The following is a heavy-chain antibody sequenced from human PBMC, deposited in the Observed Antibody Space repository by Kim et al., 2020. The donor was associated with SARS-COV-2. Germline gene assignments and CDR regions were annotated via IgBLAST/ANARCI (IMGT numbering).Heavy chain of an antibody. Sequence: NYNPSLKSRVTISVDTSKNQFSLKLSSVTAADTAVYYCASLMRGYGAFDIWGQGTMVTVSS. J-gene: IGHJ3*02. CDR3: ASLMRGYGAFDI. V-gene: IGHV4-4*09. D-gene: IGHD3-3*01.